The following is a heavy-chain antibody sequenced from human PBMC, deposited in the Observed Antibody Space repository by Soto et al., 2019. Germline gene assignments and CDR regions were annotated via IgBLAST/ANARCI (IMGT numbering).Heavy chain of an antibody. Sequence: PGGSLRLSCAASGFMFSTTDMSWVRQAPGKGLEWVTTIEGSGTITYYADSVRGRFTISRDNSKNTVYLQMDSLTADDTAVYYCVKNSGWFNSWGQGTLVTVSS. CDR2: IEGSGTIT. CDR3: VKNSGWFNS. D-gene: IGHD3-10*01. J-gene: IGHJ5*01. V-gene: IGHV3-23*01. CDR1: GFMFSTTD.